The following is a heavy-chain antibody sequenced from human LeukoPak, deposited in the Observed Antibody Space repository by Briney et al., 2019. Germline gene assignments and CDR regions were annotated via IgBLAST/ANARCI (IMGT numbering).Heavy chain of an antibody. J-gene: IGHJ3*02. D-gene: IGHD3-10*01. V-gene: IGHV3-7*01. CDR2: IKQDGSEK. CDR3: AKDLAWFGELIDAFDI. Sequence: GGSLRLSCAASGFTFSSYGMSWVRQAPGKGLEWVANIKQDGSEKHYVDSVKGRFTISRDSSKNTLYLQMNSLRAEDTAVYYCAKDLAWFGELIDAFDICGQGTMVTVSS. CDR1: GFTFSSYG.